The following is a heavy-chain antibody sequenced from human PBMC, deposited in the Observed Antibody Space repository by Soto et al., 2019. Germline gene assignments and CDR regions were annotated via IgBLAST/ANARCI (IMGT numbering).Heavy chain of an antibody. V-gene: IGHV3-30-3*01. CDR2: ISYDGSNK. CDR1: GFTLSSYA. CDR3: ARDGRGYGGYDPYYYGMYV. D-gene: IGHD5-12*01. Sequence: QVQLVESGGGVVQPGRSLRLSCAASGFTLSSYAMHWVRQAPGKGLEWGAVISYDGSNKYYADSVKARFTISRYNSKNPLYLQMNSLRVEDTAVYYCARDGRGYGGYDPYYYGMYVWGKGTTVTVSS. J-gene: IGHJ6*04.